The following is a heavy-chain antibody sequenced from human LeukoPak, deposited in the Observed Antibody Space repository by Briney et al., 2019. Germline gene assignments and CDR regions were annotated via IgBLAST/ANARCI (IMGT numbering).Heavy chain of an antibody. CDR1: GGSISSGSYY. CDR2: IYTSGST. D-gene: IGHD3-3*01. V-gene: IGHV4-61*02. CDR3: ARTQYDFWSGTYYFDY. J-gene: IGHJ4*02. Sequence: SQTLSLTCTVSGGSISSGSYYWSWIRQPAGKGLEWLGRIYTSGSTNYNPSLKSRVTISVDTSKNQFSLKLSSVTAAVTVVYYCARTQYDFWSGTYYFDYWGQGTLVTVSS.